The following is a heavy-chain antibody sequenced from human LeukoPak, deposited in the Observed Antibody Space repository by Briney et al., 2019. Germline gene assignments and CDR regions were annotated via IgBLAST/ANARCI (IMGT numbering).Heavy chain of an antibody. D-gene: IGHD6-13*01. CDR2: INHSGST. CDR1: GGSFGGYY. Sequence: SETLSLTSAVYGGSFGGYYWSWIRQPPGKGLEWIGEINHSGSTNYNPSLKSRVTISVDTSKNQFSLKLSSVTAADTAVYYCASAGTPEYFQHWGQGTLVTVSS. CDR3: ASAGTPEYFQH. J-gene: IGHJ1*01. V-gene: IGHV4-34*01.